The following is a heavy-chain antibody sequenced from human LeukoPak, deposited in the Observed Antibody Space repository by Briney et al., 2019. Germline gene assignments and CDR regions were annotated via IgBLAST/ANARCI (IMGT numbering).Heavy chain of an antibody. CDR1: GFTFCDYY. CDR2: ISSSGSTI. CDR3: ARVMILGPRRARPNWFDP. D-gene: IGHD6-6*01. Sequence: KPGGSLRLSXAASGFTFCDYYMSWIRQAPGKGLEWVSYISSSGSTIYYADSVKGRFTISRDNAKDSLYLQMNSLRAEDTAVYYCARVMILGPRRARPNWFDPWGQGTLVTVSS. J-gene: IGHJ5*02. V-gene: IGHV3-11*04.